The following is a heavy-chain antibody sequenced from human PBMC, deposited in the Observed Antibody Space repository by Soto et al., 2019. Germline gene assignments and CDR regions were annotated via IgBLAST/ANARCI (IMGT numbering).Heavy chain of an antibody. CDR3: AHRRGAAAVAY. Sequence: QITLKESGPTLVKPTQTLTLTCSFSGFSLSSSGVAVGWIRQPPGKALEWLALIYWGDDERYSPSLQRRLTISKDTSKNQVVLRMTNMDPSDTGTYYCAHRRGAAAVAYWGQGTLVTVSS. CDR1: GFSLSSSGVA. CDR2: IYWGDDE. J-gene: IGHJ4*02. V-gene: IGHV2-5*02. D-gene: IGHD6-13*01.